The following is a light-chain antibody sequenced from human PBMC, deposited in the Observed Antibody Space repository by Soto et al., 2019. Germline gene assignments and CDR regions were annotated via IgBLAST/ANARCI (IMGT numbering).Light chain of an antibody. Sequence: VMTQSPATLSVSPGERATLSCRASQSVRTNLVWYQQKPGQAPRLLIYGATTRATGIPARFSGSGSGTEFTLKISRVEAEDVGVYYCMQGTHWPPKFAFGQGTKLEIK. CDR1: QSVRTN. V-gene: IGKV3-15*01. CDR2: GAT. J-gene: IGKJ2*01. CDR3: MQGTHWPPKFA.